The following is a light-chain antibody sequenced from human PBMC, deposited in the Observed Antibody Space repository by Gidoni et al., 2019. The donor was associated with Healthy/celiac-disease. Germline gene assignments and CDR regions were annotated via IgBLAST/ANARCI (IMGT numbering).Light chain of an antibody. CDR2: AAS. CDR1: QSISSY. V-gene: IGKV1-39*01. CDR3: QQSYSTLSST. J-gene: IGKJ2*01. Sequence: DIQMTQSPSSLSASVGDRVTITCRASQSISSYLNWYQQKPGKAPKLLIYAASSLQSGVPSRFSGSGSGTDFTLTISSLQPEDFATYYCQQSYSTLSSTFGQGTKLGIK.